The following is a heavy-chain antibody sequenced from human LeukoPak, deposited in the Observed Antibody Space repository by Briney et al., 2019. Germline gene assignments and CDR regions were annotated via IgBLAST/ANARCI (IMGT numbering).Heavy chain of an antibody. V-gene: IGHV4-34*01. CDR3: ARVDRYYYGSGTDHWFDP. CDR2: INHSGST. CDR1: GGSFRGYY. Sequence: SETLSLTCAVYGGSFRGYYWSWIRQPPGQGLEWIGEINHSGSTNYNPSLKSRVTISVDTSKNQFSLKLSSVTAADTAVYYCARVDRYYYGSGTDHWFDPWGQGTLVTVSS. J-gene: IGHJ5*02. D-gene: IGHD3-10*01.